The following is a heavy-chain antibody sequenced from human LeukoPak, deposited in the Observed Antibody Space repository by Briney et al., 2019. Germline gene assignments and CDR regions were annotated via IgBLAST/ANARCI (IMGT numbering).Heavy chain of an antibody. V-gene: IGHV1-8*01. CDR1: GYTFTSYD. CDR2: MNPNSGNT. CDR3: ARVSVQGSYYNY. D-gene: IGHD3-10*01. Sequence: ASVTVSCKASGYTFTSYDINWVRQATGQGLEWMGWMNPNSGNTGYAQKFQGRVTMTRNTSISTAYMELSSLRSEDTAVYYCARVSVQGSYYNYWGQGTLVTVSS. J-gene: IGHJ4*02.